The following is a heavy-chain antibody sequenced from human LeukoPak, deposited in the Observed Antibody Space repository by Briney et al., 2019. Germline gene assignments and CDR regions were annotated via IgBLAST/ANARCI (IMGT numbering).Heavy chain of an antibody. V-gene: IGHV3-48*01. J-gene: IGHJ3*02. CDR2: ISSSSSTI. D-gene: IGHD3-22*01. Sequence: GGSLRLSCAASGFTFSSYSMNWVRQAPGKGLEWVSYISSSSSTIYYADSVKGRFTISRDNAKNSLYLQMNSLRSEDTAVYYCARGDMIADAFDIWGQGTMVTVSS. CDR3: ARGDMIADAFDI. CDR1: GFTFSSYS.